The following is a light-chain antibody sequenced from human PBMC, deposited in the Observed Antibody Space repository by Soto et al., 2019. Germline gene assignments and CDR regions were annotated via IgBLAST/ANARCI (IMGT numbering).Light chain of an antibody. CDR3: QQYNSYSRT. J-gene: IGKJ2*02. CDR2: DAS. Sequence: DIQMTQSPSTLSASVGDRVTITCRASQSISSWLAWYQQKPGKAPKLLIYDASSLESGVPSRFSGSRSGTESTLTISSLQPDDFATYYCQQYNSYSRTFGQGTKLEIK. CDR1: QSISSW. V-gene: IGKV1-5*01.